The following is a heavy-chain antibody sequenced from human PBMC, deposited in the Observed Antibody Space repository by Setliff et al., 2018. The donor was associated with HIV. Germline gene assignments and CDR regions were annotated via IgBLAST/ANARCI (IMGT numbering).Heavy chain of an antibody. J-gene: IGHJ6*03. CDR2: IYHSGTT. Sequence: SETLSLTCAVSGYSISSGYYWGWIRQPPGKGLEWVGSIYHSGTTYYNPSLKSRVTISVDTSKNQFSLKLSSVTAADTAVYYCARVSSAYWYSIFRNYYYHMDVWGKGTTVTVSS. CDR1: GYSISSGYY. CDR3: ARVSSAYWYSIFRNYYYHMDV. V-gene: IGHV4-38-2*01. D-gene: IGHD2-8*02.